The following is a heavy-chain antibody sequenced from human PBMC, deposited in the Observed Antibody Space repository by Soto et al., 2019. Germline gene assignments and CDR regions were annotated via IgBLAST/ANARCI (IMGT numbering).Heavy chain of an antibody. J-gene: IGHJ6*02. CDR2: ISYDGSNK. Sequence: QVPLVESGGGVVQPGRSLRLSCAASGFTFSSYAMHWVRQAPGKGLEWVAVISYDGSNKYYADSVKGRFTISRDNSKNTLYLQMNSLRAEDTAVYYCARTISGWSGTNYYYGMDVWGQGTTVTVSS. CDR1: GFTFSSYA. CDR3: ARTISGWSGTNYYYGMDV. D-gene: IGHD6-19*01. V-gene: IGHV3-30-3*01.